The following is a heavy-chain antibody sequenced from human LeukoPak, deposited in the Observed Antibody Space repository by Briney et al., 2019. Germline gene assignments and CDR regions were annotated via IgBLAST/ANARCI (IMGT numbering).Heavy chain of an antibody. CDR3: AGGIAMVRGGDV. D-gene: IGHD3-10*01. J-gene: IGHJ6*04. CDR2: IKKDGSEK. V-gene: IGHV3-7*01. Sequence: PGGSLRLSCAASGFTFTNYAMSWVRQAPGKGLEWVANIKKDGSEKNYVDSVKGRFTISRDNAKNSLYLQMNSLRVEDTAVYYCAGGIAMVRGGDVWGKGTTVTVSS. CDR1: GFTFTNYA.